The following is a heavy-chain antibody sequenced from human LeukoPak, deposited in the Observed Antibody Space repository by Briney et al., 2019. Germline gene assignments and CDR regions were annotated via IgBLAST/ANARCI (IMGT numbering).Heavy chain of an antibody. CDR3: AKDRNDILTGPDY. CDR1: GFTFDDYA. Sequence: PGGSLRLSCAASGFTFDDYAMHWVRQAPGKGLEWVSGISWNSGSIGYADSVKGRFTISRDNAKNSLYLQMNSLRAEDTALYYCAKDRNDILTGPDYWGQGTLVTVSS. CDR2: ISWNSGSI. D-gene: IGHD3-9*01. J-gene: IGHJ4*02. V-gene: IGHV3-9*01.